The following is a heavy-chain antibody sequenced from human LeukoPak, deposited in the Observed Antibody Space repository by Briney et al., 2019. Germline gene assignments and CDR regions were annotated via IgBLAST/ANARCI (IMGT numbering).Heavy chain of an antibody. CDR2: ISYDGSNK. Sequence: AGGSLRLSCAASGFTFSSYSMNWVRQAPGKGLEWVAVISYDGSNKYYADSVKGRFTISRDNSKNTLYLQMNSLRAEDTAVYYCARPPPMVRGVISEENFDYWGQGTLVTVSS. CDR1: GFTFSSYS. CDR3: ARPPPMVRGVISEENFDY. V-gene: IGHV3-30-3*01. D-gene: IGHD3-10*01. J-gene: IGHJ4*02.